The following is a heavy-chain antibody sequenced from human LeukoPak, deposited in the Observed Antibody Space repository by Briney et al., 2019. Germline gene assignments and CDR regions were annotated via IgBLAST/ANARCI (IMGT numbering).Heavy chain of an antibody. CDR2: IIPILGIA. V-gene: IGHV1-69*04. D-gene: IGHD3-10*01. CDR3: ARASAGSLKGNWFDP. J-gene: IGHJ5*02. CDR1: GGTFSSYA. Sequence: GASVKVSCKASGGTFSSYAISWVRQAPGQGLEWMGRIIPILGIANYAQKFQGRVTITADKSTSTAYMELSSLRSEDTAVYYCARASAGSLKGNWFDPWGQGTLVTVSS.